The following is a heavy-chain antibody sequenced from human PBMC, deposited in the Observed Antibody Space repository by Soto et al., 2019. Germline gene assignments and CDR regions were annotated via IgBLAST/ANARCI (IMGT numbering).Heavy chain of an antibody. Sequence: QVQLQESGPGLVIPSQTLTLTCAVSGASIDNNGYSWTWIRQHPGKGLEWIGTNNNRGYTYYNPSLKSPLTISVDTSQNPFTLRLNAVTAAETATYYRASGGSGWKALNWFDPWAQGIMVSVAS. CDR3: ASGGSGWKALNWFDP. CDR2: NNNRGYT. D-gene: IGHD6-19*01. V-gene: IGHV4-31*11. J-gene: IGHJ5*02. CDR1: GASIDNNGYS.